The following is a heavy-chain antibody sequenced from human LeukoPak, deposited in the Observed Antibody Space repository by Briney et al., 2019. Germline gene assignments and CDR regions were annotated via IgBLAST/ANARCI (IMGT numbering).Heavy chain of an antibody. D-gene: IGHD1-20*01. CDR3: STYNWNDSDAFDI. V-gene: IGHV4-61*08. Sequence: PSQTLSLTCAVSGDSISSGGYSWSWIRQPPGKGLEWIGYIYYSGSTNYNPSLKSRVTISVDTSKNQFSLKLSSVTAADTAVYYCSTYNWNDSDAFDIWGQGTMVTVSS. CDR1: GDSISSGGYS. CDR2: IYYSGST. J-gene: IGHJ3*02.